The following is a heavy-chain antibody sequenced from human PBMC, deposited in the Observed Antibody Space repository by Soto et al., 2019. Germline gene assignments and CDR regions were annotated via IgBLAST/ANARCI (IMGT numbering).Heavy chain of an antibody. D-gene: IGHD6-19*01. CDR2: IYHSGST. J-gene: IGHJ5*02. CDR1: GGSISSTNW. V-gene: IGHV4-4*02. CDR3: AGYVAGWSVDP. Sequence: PSETLSLTCAVSGGSISSTNWWSWVRQPPGKGLEWIGEIYHSGSTNYNPSLKSRVTISVDKSKNQFSLKLNSMTAADTAVYHCAGYVAGWSVDPWGQGTLVTVSS.